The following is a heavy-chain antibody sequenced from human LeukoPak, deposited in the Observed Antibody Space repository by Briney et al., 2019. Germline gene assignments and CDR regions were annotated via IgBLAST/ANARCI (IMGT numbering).Heavy chain of an antibody. Sequence: PGRSLRLSCAASGFTFGNYAMHWVRQAPGKGLEWVSGINWNSGKVSYADSVKGRFTISRDNAKNSLYLQLSSLTVDDTAVYYCSKGAGYEQESRLEYWGQGALVTVSS. CDR3: SKGAGYEQESRLEY. J-gene: IGHJ4*02. V-gene: IGHV3-9*01. CDR1: GFTFGNYA. D-gene: IGHD1-1*01. CDR2: INWNSGKV.